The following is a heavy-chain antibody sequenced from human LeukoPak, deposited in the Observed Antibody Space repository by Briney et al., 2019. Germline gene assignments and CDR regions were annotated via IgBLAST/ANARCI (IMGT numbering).Heavy chain of an antibody. Sequence: GGSLRLSCAASGFTFSAYSMNWVRQAPGKGLEWISYIGISSGNTKYADSVKGRFTISGDKAKNPLYLQMNSLRVEDTAVYYCARDYKYAFDNWGQGTLVTVSS. J-gene: IGHJ4*02. D-gene: IGHD5-24*01. CDR1: GFTFSAYS. V-gene: IGHV3-48*01. CDR2: IGISSGNT. CDR3: ARDYKYAFDN.